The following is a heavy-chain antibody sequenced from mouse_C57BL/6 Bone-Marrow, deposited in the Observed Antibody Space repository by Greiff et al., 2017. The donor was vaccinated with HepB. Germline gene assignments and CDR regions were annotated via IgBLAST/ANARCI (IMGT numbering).Heavy chain of an antibody. Sequence: EVQLVESGGDLVKPGGSLKLSCAASGFTFSSYGMSWVRQTPDKRLEWVATISSGGSYTYYPDSVKGRFTISRDNAKNTLYLQMSSLKSEDTAMYYCARHPYYGSSPWFAYWGQGTLVTVSA. V-gene: IGHV5-6*01. J-gene: IGHJ3*01. D-gene: IGHD1-1*01. CDR1: GFTFSSYG. CDR2: ISSGGSYT. CDR3: ARHPYYGSSPWFAY.